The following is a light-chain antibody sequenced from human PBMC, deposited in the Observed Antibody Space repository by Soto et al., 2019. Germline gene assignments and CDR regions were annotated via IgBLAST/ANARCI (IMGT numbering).Light chain of an antibody. V-gene: IGKV1-17*01. J-gene: IGKJ3*01. CDR1: QDIRNH. CDR2: SAS. CDR3: QHHTTYPRT. Sequence: DIQMTQSPSSLSASVGDRVTIICRASQDIRNHLGWYQQNPGKAPKRLIYSASSLESGVPSRFSGSGSGTEFTLTISSLQPEDFATYYCQHHTTYPRTIGPGTKGDIK.